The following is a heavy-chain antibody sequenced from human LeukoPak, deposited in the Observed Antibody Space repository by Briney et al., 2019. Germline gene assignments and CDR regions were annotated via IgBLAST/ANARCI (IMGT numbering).Heavy chain of an antibody. D-gene: IGHD1-26*01. CDR1: GYTFTSYD. J-gene: IGHJ4*02. CDR3: ARGRWEPPSDY. V-gene: IGHV1-8*01. CDR2: MNPNSGGK. Sequence: ASVKVSCKASGYTFTSYDINWVRQATGQGLEWMGWMNPNSGGKGYAQKFQGRVTMTSNTSISTAYMELSSLRSEDTAVYYCARGRWEPPSDYWGQGTLVTVSS.